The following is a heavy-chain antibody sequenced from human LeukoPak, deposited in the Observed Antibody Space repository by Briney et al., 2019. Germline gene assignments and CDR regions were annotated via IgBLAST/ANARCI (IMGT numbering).Heavy chain of an antibody. Sequence: GESLRLSCVVSGFTFSNAWMSWIRQAPGKGLQWVSYISSSGANIHYADSVKGRFTISRDNAKDSLFLQMNSLRAEDTAVYYCARGVLDYFQYMDVWGKGTTVTVSS. CDR3: ARGVLDYFQYMDV. CDR2: ISSSGANI. D-gene: IGHD3-3*01. J-gene: IGHJ6*03. V-gene: IGHV3-11*01. CDR1: GFTFSNAW.